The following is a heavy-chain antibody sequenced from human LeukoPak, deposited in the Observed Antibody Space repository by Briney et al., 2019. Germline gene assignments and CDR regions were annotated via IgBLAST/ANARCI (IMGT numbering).Heavy chain of an antibody. CDR2: IKNKTNGGTT. Sequence: PGGSLRLSCAASGFTLSNAYMSWVRQAPGKGLEWVGRIKNKTNGGTTDYAAPVKGRFTISRDDSKNTQYLQMNSLKTEDTAVYYCTTTIVGVTTWFDPWGQGTLVTVSS. J-gene: IGHJ5*02. D-gene: IGHD1-26*01. CDR3: TTTIVGVTTWFDP. CDR1: GFTLSNAY. V-gene: IGHV3-15*01.